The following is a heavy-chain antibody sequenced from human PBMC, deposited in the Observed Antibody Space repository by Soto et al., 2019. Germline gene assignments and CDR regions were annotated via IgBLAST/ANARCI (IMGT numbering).Heavy chain of an antibody. V-gene: IGHV3-21*01. CDR1: GFTFSSYS. CDR2: ISSSSSYI. CDR3: ARGSQADSYYFDY. D-gene: IGHD3-3*01. J-gene: IGHJ4*02. Sequence: GSLRLSCAASGFTFSSYSMNWVRQAPGKGLEWVSSISSSSSYIYYADSVKGRFTISRDNAKNSLYLQMNSLRAEDTAVYYCARGSQADSYYFDYWGQGTLVTVSS.